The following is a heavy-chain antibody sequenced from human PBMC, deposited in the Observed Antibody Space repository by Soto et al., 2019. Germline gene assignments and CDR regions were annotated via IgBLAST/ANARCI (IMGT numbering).Heavy chain of an antibody. CDR3: AREPPRATAGLNYFDP. D-gene: IGHD6-13*01. CDR1: GYTFINFG. J-gene: IGHJ5*02. CDR2: ISPFNGHT. V-gene: IGHV1-18*01. Sequence: QVPLVQSGTEVKKPGASVKVSCKTSGYTFINFGIGWVRQAPGQGLEWMGWISPFNGHTHYAQKFQVRVSLTTDTSTSTAFLELRSLTYDDRAVYYCAREPPRATAGLNYFDPWGQGTLVTVSS.